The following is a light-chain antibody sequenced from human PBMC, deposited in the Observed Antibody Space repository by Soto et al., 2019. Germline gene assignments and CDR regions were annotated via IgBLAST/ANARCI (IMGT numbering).Light chain of an antibody. Sequence: DIQMTQSPSTLSACVGDRVTITCRASQTINNWLAWYQHKPGKAPKLLIYDASNLENGVPSRFSGSGSGADFSLSISSLQPEDFATNYCQQYRNYSRTFGQGTKVDIK. J-gene: IGKJ1*01. CDR1: QTINNW. CDR2: DAS. CDR3: QQYRNYSRT. V-gene: IGKV1-5*01.